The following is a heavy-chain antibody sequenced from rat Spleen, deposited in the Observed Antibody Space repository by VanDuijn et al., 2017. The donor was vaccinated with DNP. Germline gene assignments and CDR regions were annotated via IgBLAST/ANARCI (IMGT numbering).Heavy chain of an antibody. CDR2: ISKDSSTI. D-gene: IGHD1-3*01. CDR1: GFNFNDYW. J-gene: IGHJ2*01. Sequence: EVKLVESGGGLVQPGGSLKLSCAASGFNFNDYWMGWVRQAPGKGLEWIGEISKDSSTINYTPSLKVKFTISRDNAQNTLYLQMNSLRSEDTATYHCTRERRITVATTDYFDYWGQGVMVTVSS. V-gene: IGHV4-2*01. CDR3: TRERRITVATTDYFDY.